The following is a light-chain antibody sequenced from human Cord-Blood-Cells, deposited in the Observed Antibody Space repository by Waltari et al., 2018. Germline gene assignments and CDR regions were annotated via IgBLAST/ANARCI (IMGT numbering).Light chain of an antibody. V-gene: IGLV2-14*01. CDR1: STAVGGYTS. CDR3: SSYTSSSTLV. CDR2: DVS. Sequence: QSPLPQPASVSGSPGQSITISCTGTSTAVGGYTSFSWYQQHPGKAPKLMIYDVSNRPSGVSNRFSDSKSGNTASLTISGLQAEDEADYYCSSYTSSSTLVFGGGTKLTVL. J-gene: IGLJ3*02.